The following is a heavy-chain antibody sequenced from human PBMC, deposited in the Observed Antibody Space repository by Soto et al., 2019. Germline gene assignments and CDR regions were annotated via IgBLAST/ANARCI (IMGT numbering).Heavy chain of an antibody. CDR3: GVVLWRGG. V-gene: IGHV1-2*02. J-gene: IGHJ6*01. D-gene: IGHD1-26*01. Sequence: QVQLVQSGDEVKNPGASVKVSCKPSGYTFTDYHIHWVRQAPGQGLEFMGWINANNGGAGSAQQFQGRLTVTRDTQHGRSHVDEVGVGEGARDGRGRGVVLWRGGGG. CDR2: INANNGGA. CDR1: GYTFTDYH.